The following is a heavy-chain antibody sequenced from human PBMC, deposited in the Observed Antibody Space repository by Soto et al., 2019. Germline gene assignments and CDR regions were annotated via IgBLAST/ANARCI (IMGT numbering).Heavy chain of an antibody. CDR3: ARHRGADYYDSSGYGWFDP. J-gene: IGHJ5*02. Sequence: GESLKISCKGSGYSFTSYWIGWVRQMPGKGLEWMGIIYPGDSDTRYSPSFQGQVTISADKSISTAYLQWSSLKASDTAMYYCARHRGADYYDSSGYGWFDPWGQGTLVTVYS. D-gene: IGHD3-22*01. CDR1: GYSFTSYW. V-gene: IGHV5-51*01. CDR2: IYPGDSDT.